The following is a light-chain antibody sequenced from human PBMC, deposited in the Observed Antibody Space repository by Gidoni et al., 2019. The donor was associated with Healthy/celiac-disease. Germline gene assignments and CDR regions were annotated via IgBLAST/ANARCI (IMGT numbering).Light chain of an antibody. CDR3: QQYYSYPYT. J-gene: IGKJ2*01. CDR2: AAS. CDR1: QGISSY. Sequence: AIRMTQSPSSFSASTGDRVTITCRASQGISSYLAWYQQKPGKAPKLLIYAASTLQSGVPSRFSASGSGTDFTLTISCLQSEDFATYYCQQYYSYPYTFXQXTKLEIK. V-gene: IGKV1-8*01.